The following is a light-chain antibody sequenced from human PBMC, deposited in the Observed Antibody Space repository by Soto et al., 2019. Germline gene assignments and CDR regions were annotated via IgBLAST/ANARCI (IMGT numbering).Light chain of an antibody. J-gene: IGKJ1*01. CDR1: LTTSVY. V-gene: IGKV1-39*01. CDR2: AAS. Sequence: DNQLTQSPSSLSAYLGDRVTITCRASLTTSVYLNWYQHKPGRAPNLLIYAASNLLSGVPSRFSGSGSGTEFTLPISSLQPEDFATYYCQQSYTAPPTFGQGTKVE. CDR3: QQSYTAPPT.